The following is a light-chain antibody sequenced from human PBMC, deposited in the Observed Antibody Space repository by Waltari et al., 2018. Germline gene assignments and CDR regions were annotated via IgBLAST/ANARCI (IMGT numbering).Light chain of an antibody. CDR2: TAS. CDR1: QGISHW. Sequence: DIQMTQSPSSVSASVGDRVTITCRASQGISHWLAWYQQKPGKAPNLLIYTASNLQSGVPSRFSGSGSGSDFTLTISSLQPEDFATYYCQQANSFPITFGGGTKVEIK. V-gene: IGKV1-12*01. CDR3: QQANSFPIT. J-gene: IGKJ4*01.